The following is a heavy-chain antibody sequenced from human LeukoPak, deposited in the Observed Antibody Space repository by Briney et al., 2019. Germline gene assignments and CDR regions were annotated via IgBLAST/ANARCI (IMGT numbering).Heavy chain of an antibody. CDR1: GYTFTSYA. D-gene: IGHD2-2*01. J-gene: IGHJ5*02. V-gene: IGHV7-4-1*02. Sequence: ASVKVSCKASGYTFTSYAMNWVRQAPGQGLEWMGWIYTNTGNPTYAQGFTGRFVFSLDTSVSTAYLQISSLKAEDTAVYYCARDWDCSSTSCSPFWFDPWGQGTLVTVSS. CDR2: IYTNTGNP. CDR3: ARDWDCSSTSCSPFWFDP.